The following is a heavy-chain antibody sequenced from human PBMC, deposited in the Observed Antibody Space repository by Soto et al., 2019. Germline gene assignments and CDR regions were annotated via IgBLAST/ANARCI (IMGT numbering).Heavy chain of an antibody. J-gene: IGHJ4*02. Sequence: QVQLVESGGGVVQPGRSLRLSCAASGFTFSSYGMHWVRQAPGKGLEWVAVIWYDGSNKYYADSVKGRFTISRDNSKNTLYLQMNSLRAEDTAVYYCARVLGSSGPAFDYWGQGTLVTVSS. CDR2: IWYDGSNK. V-gene: IGHV3-33*01. CDR1: GFTFSSYG. D-gene: IGHD3-22*01. CDR3: ARVLGSSGPAFDY.